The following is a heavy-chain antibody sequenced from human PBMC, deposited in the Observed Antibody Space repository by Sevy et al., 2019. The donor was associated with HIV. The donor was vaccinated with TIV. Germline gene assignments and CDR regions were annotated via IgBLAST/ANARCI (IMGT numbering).Heavy chain of an antibody. CDR1: GFTFSSYA. J-gene: IGHJ1*01. Sequence: GGSLRLSCAASGFTFSSYAIHWVRQTPGKGLEWVAVISYDGNNKYYAVSVKGRFTVSRDNSKNTLYAQMNSLRAEDTAVYYCAKDHNLWSEGGFLHHWGQGTLVTVSS. CDR2: ISYDGNNK. V-gene: IGHV3-30*18. D-gene: IGHD3-10*01. CDR3: AKDHNLWSEGGFLHH.